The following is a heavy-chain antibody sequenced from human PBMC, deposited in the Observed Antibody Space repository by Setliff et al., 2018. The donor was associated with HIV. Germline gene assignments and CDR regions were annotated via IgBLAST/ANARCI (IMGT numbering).Heavy chain of an antibody. D-gene: IGHD3-22*01. V-gene: IGHV4-4*07. CDR3: ERVRIGHYLQSVDYSYMDV. CDR1: GGSVTTYY. J-gene: IGHJ6*03. Sequence: SETLSLTCSVSGGSVTTYYWSWIRQPAGKGLEWVGRINTSGNTNYNPSLKSRVIMSVETSKNQFSLKLSSVTAADTAVYYCERVRIGHYLQSVDYSYMDVWGKGTTVTVSS. CDR2: INTSGNT.